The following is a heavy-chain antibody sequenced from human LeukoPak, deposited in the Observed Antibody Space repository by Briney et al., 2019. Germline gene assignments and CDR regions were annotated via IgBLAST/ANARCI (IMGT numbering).Heavy chain of an antibody. CDR1: GFTFSSYA. V-gene: IGHV3-23*01. Sequence: PGGSLRLSCAASGFTFSSYAMSWVRQAPGKGLEWVSAISGSGGSTYYADSVKGRFTIPKDNSKNTLYLQMNSLRAEDTAVYYCAKDRPHYYDSSGSYYFDYWGQGTLVTVSS. CDR2: ISGSGGST. J-gene: IGHJ4*02. CDR3: AKDRPHYYDSSGSYYFDY. D-gene: IGHD3-22*01.